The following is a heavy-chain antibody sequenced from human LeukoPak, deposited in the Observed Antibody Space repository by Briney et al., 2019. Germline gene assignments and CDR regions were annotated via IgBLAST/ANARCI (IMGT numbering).Heavy chain of an antibody. D-gene: IGHD6-25*01. Sequence: GASVKVSCKASGYSFTGYYMHWVRQAPGKGLEWMGGFDPEDGETTYAQKFQGRVSMTEDTSTDTAYMELSSLRSEDTAVYYCAQGGFDNIDYFQHWGQGTLVTVSS. CDR3: AQGGFDNIDYFQH. V-gene: IGHV1-24*01. CDR1: GYSFTGYY. CDR2: FDPEDGET. J-gene: IGHJ1*01.